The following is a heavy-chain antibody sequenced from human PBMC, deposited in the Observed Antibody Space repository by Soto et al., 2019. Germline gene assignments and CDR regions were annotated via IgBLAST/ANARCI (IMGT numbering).Heavy chain of an antibody. CDR1: GFTFRNYA. Sequence: EVQLLESGGNLIKPGGSLRLSCAASGFTFRNYAMSWVRQAPGAGPEWVSGISGSGGRTYYADSVKGRFTISRDNSKNALFLQMNSLRVEDTALYYCAKDPNGDYVGAFDIWGRGTMVTVSS. D-gene: IGHD4-17*01. CDR2: ISGSGGRT. V-gene: IGHV3-23*01. CDR3: AKDPNGDYVGAFDI. J-gene: IGHJ3*02.